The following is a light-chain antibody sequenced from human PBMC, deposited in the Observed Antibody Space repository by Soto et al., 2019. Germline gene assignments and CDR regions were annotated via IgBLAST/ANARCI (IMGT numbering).Light chain of an antibody. CDR3: CSYAGSSTPNVV. V-gene: IGLV2-23*01. Sequence: QSALTQPASVSGSPGQSITISCTGTSSDVGSYNLVSWYQQHPGKAPKLMIYEGSKRPSGVSNRFSGSKSGNPAFLTISGLQAEDEADYYCCSYAGSSTPNVVFGGGTKLTVL. CDR2: EGS. J-gene: IGLJ2*01. CDR1: SSDVGSYNL.